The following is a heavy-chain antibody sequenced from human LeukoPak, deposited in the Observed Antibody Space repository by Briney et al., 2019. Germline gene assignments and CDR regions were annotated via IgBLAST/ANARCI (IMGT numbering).Heavy chain of an antibody. CDR2: IYSGGST. V-gene: IGHV3-53*01. CDR1: GFTFSSYG. CDR3: AREDGFGDFDY. Sequence: GGSLRLSCAASGFTFSSYGMSWVRQAPGKGLEWVSVIYSGGSTYYADSVKGRFTISRDNSKNTLYLQMNSLRAEDTAVYYCAREDGFGDFDYWGQGTLVTVSS. J-gene: IGHJ4*02. D-gene: IGHD3-10*01.